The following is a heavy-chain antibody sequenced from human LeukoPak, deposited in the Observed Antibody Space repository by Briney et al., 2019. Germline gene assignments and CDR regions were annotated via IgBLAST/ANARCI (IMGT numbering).Heavy chain of an antibody. D-gene: IGHD3-22*01. V-gene: IGHV4-61*01. CDR1: GGSVSSGSYY. J-gene: IGHJ4*02. CDR3: ARDPSGYFNY. Sequence: KPSETLSLTCTVSGGSVSSGSYYWSWIRQPPGKGLEWIGYIYYSGSTNYNPSLKSRVTISVDTSKNQFSLKLSSVTAADTAVYYCARDPSGYFNYWGQGTLATVSS. CDR2: IYYSGST.